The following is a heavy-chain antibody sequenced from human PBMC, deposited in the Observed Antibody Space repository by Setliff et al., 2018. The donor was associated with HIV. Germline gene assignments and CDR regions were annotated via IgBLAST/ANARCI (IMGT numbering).Heavy chain of an antibody. J-gene: IGHJ4*02. CDR2: INAGNGNT. Sequence: ASVKVSCKASGYTFTSYAMHWVRQAPGQRLEWMGWINAGNGNTKYSQKFQGRVTITRDTSASTAYKELSSLRSEDTAVYYCARSRSGWSSPFDYWGQGTLVTVSS. D-gene: IGHD6-19*01. V-gene: IGHV1-3*01. CDR3: ARSRSGWSSPFDY. CDR1: GYTFTSYA.